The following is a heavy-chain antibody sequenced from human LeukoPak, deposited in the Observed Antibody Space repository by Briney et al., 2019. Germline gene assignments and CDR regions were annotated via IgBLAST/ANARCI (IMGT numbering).Heavy chain of an antibody. J-gene: IGHJ4*02. V-gene: IGHV3-30*02. CDR3: AKLGSSTTQGY. D-gene: IGHD6-13*01. CDR1: GFPFSSYG. Sequence: PGGSLRLSCEGSGFPFSSYGMHWFRQAPGKGLQWVAFIRSDGSDRYYADSVKGRFTIPRDSSKNTMYLQMNSLRTEDTSVYYCAKLGSSTTQGYWGQGTLVTVSS. CDR2: IRSDGSDR.